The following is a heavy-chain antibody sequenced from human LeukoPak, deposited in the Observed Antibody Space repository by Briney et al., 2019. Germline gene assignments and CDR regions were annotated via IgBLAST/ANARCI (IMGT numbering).Heavy chain of an antibody. J-gene: IGHJ4*02. V-gene: IGHV3-23*01. CDR1: GFTFSSYA. CDR2: ISGSGGST. Sequence: SGGSLRLSCAASGFTFSSYAMSWVRQAPGKGLEWVSAISGSGGSTYYADSVKGRLTISRDNSKNTLYLQMNSLRAEDTAVYFCAKDSASYGRFDYWGQGTLVTVSS. CDR3: AKDSASYGRFDY. D-gene: IGHD5-18*01.